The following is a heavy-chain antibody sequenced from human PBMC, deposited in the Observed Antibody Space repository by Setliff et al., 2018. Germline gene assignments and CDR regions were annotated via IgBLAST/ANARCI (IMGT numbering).Heavy chain of an antibody. D-gene: IGHD3-3*01. CDR2: INSNSGST. J-gene: IGHJ4*02. CDR1: GYTFTSYY. CDR3: ARGRRTIRSHLDY. V-gene: IGHV1-2*02. Sequence: ASVKVSCKASGYTFTSYYMHWVRQAPGQGLEWLGWINSNSGSTTYAQKFQGRVTMTRDTSINTVYMELKSLTADDSAVYFCARGRRTIRSHLDYWGQGTQVTVSS.